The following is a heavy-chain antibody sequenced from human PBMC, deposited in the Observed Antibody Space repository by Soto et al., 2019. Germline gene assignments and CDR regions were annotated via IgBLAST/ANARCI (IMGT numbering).Heavy chain of an antibody. CDR2: ISSSSSYI. CDR1: GFTFSSYS. D-gene: IGHD5-18*01. J-gene: IGHJ5*02. CDR3: ARGKPMLIQLWLHGWFDP. Sequence: GGSLRLSCAASGFTFSSYSMNWVRQAPGKGLEWVSSISSSSSYIYYADSVKGRFTISRDNAKNSLYLQMNSLRAEDTAVYYCARGKPMLIQLWLHGWFDPWGQGTLVTVS. V-gene: IGHV3-21*01.